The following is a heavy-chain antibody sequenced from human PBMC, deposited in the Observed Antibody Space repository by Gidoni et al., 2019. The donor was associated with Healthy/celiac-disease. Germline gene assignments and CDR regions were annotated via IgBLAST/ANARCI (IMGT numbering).Heavy chain of an antibody. Sequence: QVQLQQWGAGLLKPSETLSLTCAVYGGSFSSYYWSCIRQPPGKGLEWIGEINHSGRTNYHPSLKSRVTISVDTSKNQFSLKLSSVTASDTAVYYCARHIVVVPAAIPYYYYYYMDVWGKGTTVTVSS. D-gene: IGHD2-2*01. CDR2: INHSGRT. J-gene: IGHJ6*03. V-gene: IGHV4-34*01. CDR1: GGSFSSYY. CDR3: ARHIVVVPAAIPYYYYYYMDV.